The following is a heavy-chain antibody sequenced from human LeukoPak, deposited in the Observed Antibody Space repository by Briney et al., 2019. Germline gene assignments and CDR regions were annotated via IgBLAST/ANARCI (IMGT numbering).Heavy chain of an antibody. Sequence: GGSLRLSCAASGFTVSNNYISWVRQAPGKGLEWVSVIYSGGSTKYADSVKARFTISRDNSKNTVYLQMNSLRADDTAVYYCARAALDNWGQGTLVTAAS. CDR3: ARAALDN. V-gene: IGHV3-53*01. D-gene: IGHD6-25*01. CDR1: GFTVSNNY. J-gene: IGHJ4*02. CDR2: IYSGGST.